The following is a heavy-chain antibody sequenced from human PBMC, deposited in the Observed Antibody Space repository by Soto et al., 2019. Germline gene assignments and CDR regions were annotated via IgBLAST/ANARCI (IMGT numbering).Heavy chain of an antibody. Sequence: ASVKVSCKASGYTFTSYGISWVRQAPGQGLEWMGWISAYNGNTNYAQKLQGRVTMTTDTSTSTAYMELRSLRSDDTAVYYCAAAVPAEYVSPYYYRDVWGKGTTVTVSS. CDR2: ISAYNGNT. J-gene: IGHJ6*03. V-gene: IGHV1-18*01. CDR1: GYTFTSYG. D-gene: IGHD3-16*01. CDR3: AAAVPAEYVSPYYYRDV.